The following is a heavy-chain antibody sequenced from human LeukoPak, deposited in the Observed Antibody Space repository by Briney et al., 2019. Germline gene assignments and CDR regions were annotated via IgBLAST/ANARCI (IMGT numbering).Heavy chain of an antibody. J-gene: IGHJ3*02. V-gene: IGHV1-69*05. Sequence: SVKVSCKASGGTFSNYAISWVRQAPGQGLEWMGGIIPIFGTANYAQKFQGRVTITTDESTSTTYMELSSLRSEDTAVYYCARDRATTVTKSFAFDIWGQGTMVTVSS. CDR3: ARDRATTVTKSFAFDI. D-gene: IGHD4-17*01. CDR2: IIPIFGTA. CDR1: GGTFSNYA.